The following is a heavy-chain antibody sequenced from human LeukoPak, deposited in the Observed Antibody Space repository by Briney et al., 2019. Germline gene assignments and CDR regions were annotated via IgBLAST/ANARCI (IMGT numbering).Heavy chain of an antibody. CDR3: ARPGYCSSSSCSGVDY. J-gene: IGHJ4*02. D-gene: IGHD2-15*01. V-gene: IGHV5-51*01. Sequence: HGESLKISCKGSGYSFTSYWIGWVRQMPGKGLEWMGIIYPGDSDTRYSPSFQGQVTISADKSISTAYLQWNSLKASDTAMYYCARPGYCSSSSCSGVDYGGQGTLVTVSS. CDR1: GYSFTSYW. CDR2: IYPGDSDT.